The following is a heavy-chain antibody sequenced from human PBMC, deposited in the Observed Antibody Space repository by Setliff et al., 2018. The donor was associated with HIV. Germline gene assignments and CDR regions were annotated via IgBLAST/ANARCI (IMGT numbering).Heavy chain of an antibody. J-gene: IGHJ4*01. CDR3: ASFYGDYGY. Sequence: GESLKISCAASGFNFKTYGMTWVRQAPGKGLDWVAHIGSSNHGIHYTASVQGRFTASRDNANNLLFLQMNNLRDEDTAVYYCASFYGDYGYWGHGTQVTVSS. V-gene: IGHV3-48*02. CDR2: IGSSNHGI. D-gene: IGHD3-10*01. CDR1: GFNFKTYG.